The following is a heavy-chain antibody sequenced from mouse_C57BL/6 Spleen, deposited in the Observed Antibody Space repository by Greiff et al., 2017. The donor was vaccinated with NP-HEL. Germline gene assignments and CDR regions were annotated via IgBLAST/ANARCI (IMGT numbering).Heavy chain of an antibody. D-gene: IGHD2-5*01. CDR3: TRAHSNYNYAMDY. CDR1: GFTFSSYA. V-gene: IGHV5-9-1*02. J-gene: IGHJ4*01. Sequence: EVMLVESGEGLVKPGGSLKLSCAASGFTFSSYAMSWVRQTPEKRLEWVAYISSGGDYIYYADTVKGRFTISRDNARNTLYLQMSSLKSEDTAMYYCTRAHSNYNYAMDYWGQGTSVTVSS. CDR2: ISSGGDYI.